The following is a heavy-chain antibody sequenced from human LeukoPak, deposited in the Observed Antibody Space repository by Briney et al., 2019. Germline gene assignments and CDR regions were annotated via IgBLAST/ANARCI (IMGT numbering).Heavy chain of an antibody. CDR3: ARHDIVVVPAASARFDY. CDR1: GGSFSGYY. V-gene: IGHV4-34*01. D-gene: IGHD2-2*01. CDR2: INHSGST. Sequence: SETLSLTCAVYGGSFSGYYWSWIRQPPGKGLEWIGEINHSGSTNYNPSLKSRVTISVDPSKNQFSLKLSSVTAADTAVYYCARHDIVVVPAASARFDYWGQGTLVTVSS. J-gene: IGHJ4*02.